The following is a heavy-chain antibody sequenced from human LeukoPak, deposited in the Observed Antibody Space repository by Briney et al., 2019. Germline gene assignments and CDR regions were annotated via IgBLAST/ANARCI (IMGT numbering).Heavy chain of an antibody. V-gene: IGHV1-18*01. J-gene: IGHJ4*02. Sequence: ASVKVSCEGSGYTFTIYGISWVRQAPGQGLEWMGWISAYNGNTNYAQKLQGRVTMTTDTSTSTAYMELRSLRSDDTAVYYCARLDGILTPPDYWGQGTLVTVSS. D-gene: IGHD2-15*01. CDR3: ARLDGILTPPDY. CDR2: ISAYNGNT. CDR1: GYTFTIYG.